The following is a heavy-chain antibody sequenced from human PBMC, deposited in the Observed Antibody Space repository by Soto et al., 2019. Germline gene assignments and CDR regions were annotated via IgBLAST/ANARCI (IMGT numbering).Heavy chain of an antibody. Sequence: PGGSLRLSCAASGFTFSSYAMSWVRQAPGKGLEWVSAISGSGGSTYYADSVKGRFTISRDNVKNSLYLQMNSLRDEDAAVYYCARDTPFDYWGQGALVTVSS. V-gene: IGHV3-23*01. CDR3: ARDTPFDY. CDR2: ISGSGGST. J-gene: IGHJ4*02. CDR1: GFTFSSYA.